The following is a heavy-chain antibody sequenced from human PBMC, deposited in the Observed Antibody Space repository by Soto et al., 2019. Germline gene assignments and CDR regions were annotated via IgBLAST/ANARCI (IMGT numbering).Heavy chain of an antibody. J-gene: IGHJ5*02. CDR3: TGVVRGVRGGARFDP. CDR2: IIPIFGTA. D-gene: IGHD3-10*01. V-gene: IGHV1-69*01. Sequence: QVQLVQSGAEVKKPGSSVKVSCKASGGTFSSYAISWVRQAPGQGLEWMGGIIPIFGTANYAQKFQGRVTITADESTSTAYMALSSLRSEDTDVYYCTGVVRGVRGGARFDPWGQGTLVTVSS. CDR1: GGTFSSYA.